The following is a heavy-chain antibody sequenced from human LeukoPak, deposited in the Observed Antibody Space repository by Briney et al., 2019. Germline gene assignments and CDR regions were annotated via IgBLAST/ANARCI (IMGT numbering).Heavy chain of an antibody. CDR2: INHSGST. V-gene: IGHV4-34*01. CDR3: ARKSTERGYSFDY. Sequence: SETLSLTCAVYGGSFSGYYWSWVRPPPGKGLEWIGEINHSGSTNYNPSLKSRVTISVDTSKNQFSLKLSSVTAADTAVYYCARKSTERGYSFDYWGQGTLVTVSS. CDR1: GGSFSGYY. D-gene: IGHD5-12*01. J-gene: IGHJ4*02.